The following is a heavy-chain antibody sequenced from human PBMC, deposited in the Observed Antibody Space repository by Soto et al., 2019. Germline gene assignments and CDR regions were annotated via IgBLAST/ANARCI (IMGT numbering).Heavy chain of an antibody. CDR2: IYHTGRT. CDR3: ARAGYCSGGSCPEGAFDI. V-gene: IGHV4-30-4*01. D-gene: IGHD2-15*01. J-gene: IGHJ3*02. CDR1: GDSMSRGDYY. Sequence: SETLSLTCTVSGDSMSRGDYYWSWIRQPPGKGLEWIGFIYHTGRTYYSPSLKGRVDISVDTSKNQFSLKLSSVTAADTAVYYCARAGYCSGGSCPEGAFDIWGQGTMVTVSS.